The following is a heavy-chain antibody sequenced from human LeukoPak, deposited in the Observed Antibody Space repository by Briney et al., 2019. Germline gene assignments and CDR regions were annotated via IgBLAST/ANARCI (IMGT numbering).Heavy chain of an antibody. CDR2: IYTSGST. CDR3: ARGPYCSGGSCYFSY. Sequence: SQTLSLTCTVSGGSISSGSDYWSWIRQPAGKGLEWIGRIYTSGSTNYNPSLKSRVTISVDTSKNQFSLKLSSVTAADTAVYYCARGPYCSGGSCYFSYWGQGTLVPVSS. D-gene: IGHD2-15*01. CDR1: GGSISSGSDY. J-gene: IGHJ4*02. V-gene: IGHV4-61*02.